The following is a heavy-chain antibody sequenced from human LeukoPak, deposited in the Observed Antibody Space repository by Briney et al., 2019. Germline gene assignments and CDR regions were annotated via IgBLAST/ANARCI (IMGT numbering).Heavy chain of an antibody. J-gene: IGHJ4*02. CDR1: GGSISSSSYY. D-gene: IGHD6-6*01. Sequence: SETLSLTCTVSGGSISSSSYYWGWIRQPPGKGLEWIATIYYSGSTYYNPSLKSRVTISVDTSKNQFSLKLGSVTAADTAIYYCASRDYTSSPSKIDYWGQGTLVTVSS. CDR2: IYYSGST. CDR3: ASRDYTSSPSKIDY. V-gene: IGHV4-39*01.